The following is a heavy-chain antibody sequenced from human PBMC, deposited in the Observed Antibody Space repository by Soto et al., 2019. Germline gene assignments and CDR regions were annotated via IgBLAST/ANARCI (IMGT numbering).Heavy chain of an antibody. CDR2: FSLSGTT. CDR1: GASIAGSSY. V-gene: IGHV4-4*07. Sequence: QVQLQESGPGLMKPSETLSLTCSVSGASIAGSSYWSWIRQPAGKGLEWIGRFSLSGTTNYSPSLRSRVTMSADVSKNQFPLRLPSVPAADTALYYCARGMTPPGAPAWYYFDSWGQGTLVTVSS. J-gene: IGHJ4*02. CDR3: ARGMTPPGAPAWYYFDS. D-gene: IGHD2-8*02.